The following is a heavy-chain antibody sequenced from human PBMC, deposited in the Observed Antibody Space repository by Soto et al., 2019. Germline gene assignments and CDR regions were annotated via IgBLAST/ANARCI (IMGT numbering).Heavy chain of an antibody. D-gene: IGHD3-16*02. CDR2: ISHSGST. CDR3: ASKSYVWGRYRV. V-gene: IGHV4-34*01. J-gene: IGHJ4*02. Sequence: PSETLSLTCAAYGGSFNDYYWIWIRQPPGKGLEWIGEISHSGSTNYNSSLKSRVTMSVDTSKNQFSLKLSSVTAADTAVYYCASKSYVWGRYRVWGQATQVTVSS. CDR1: GGSFNDYY.